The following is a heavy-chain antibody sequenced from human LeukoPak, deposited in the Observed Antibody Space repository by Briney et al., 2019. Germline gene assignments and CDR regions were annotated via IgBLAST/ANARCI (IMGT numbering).Heavy chain of an antibody. D-gene: IGHD4-17*01. V-gene: IGHV1-24*01. Sequence: ASVKVSCTVSGYTLTELSMHWVRQAPGKGLEWMGGFYPEDGETIYAQKFQGRVTMTEDTSTDTAYMELSSLRSEDTAVYYCATDPVSNHDYGDTHAFDIWGQGTMVTVSS. CDR1: GYTLTELS. CDR2: FYPEDGET. CDR3: ATDPVSNHDYGDTHAFDI. J-gene: IGHJ3*02.